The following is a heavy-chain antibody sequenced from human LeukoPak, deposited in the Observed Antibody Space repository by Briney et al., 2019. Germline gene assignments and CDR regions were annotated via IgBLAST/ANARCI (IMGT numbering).Heavy chain of an antibody. V-gene: IGHV1-3*01. CDR1: GYTFTSYA. CDR3: ARDISGNYAPGGY. D-gene: IGHD1-26*01. Sequence: ASVKVSCKASGYTFTSYAMHWVRQAPGQRLEWMGWINAGNGNTKYSQKFQGRVTITRDTSASTAYMELSSLRSEDTAVYYCARDISGNYAPGGYWGQGTLVAVSS. J-gene: IGHJ4*02. CDR2: INAGNGNT.